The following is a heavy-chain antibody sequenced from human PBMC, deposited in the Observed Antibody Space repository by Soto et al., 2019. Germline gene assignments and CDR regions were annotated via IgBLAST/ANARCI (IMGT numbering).Heavy chain of an antibody. D-gene: IGHD1-7*01. CDR1: GYTFTDYY. V-gene: IGHV1-2*02. CDR2: INPNSGVT. J-gene: IGHJ6*02. Sequence: ASVKVSCKASGYTFTDYYMHWVRQAPGQGLECMGWINPNSGVTNYAQKFQGRVTMTRDTSISTAYMELSRLRSDDTAVYYCARKLELRGSYYYYYDMDVWGQGTTVTVSS. CDR3: ARKLELRGSYYYYYDMDV.